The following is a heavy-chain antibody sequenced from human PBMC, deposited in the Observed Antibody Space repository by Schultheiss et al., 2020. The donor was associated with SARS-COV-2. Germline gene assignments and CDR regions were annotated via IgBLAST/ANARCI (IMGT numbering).Heavy chain of an antibody. Sequence: SQTLSLTCAVYGGSFSGYYWSWIRQPPGKGLEWIGEINHSGSTNYNPSLKSRVTISVDTSKNQFSLKLSSVTAADTAVYYCARGSKWELAFLGDFWGYWGQGTLVTVSS. J-gene: IGHJ4*02. V-gene: IGHV4-34*01. CDR2: INHSGST. CDR3: ARGSKWELAFLGDFWGY. CDR1: GGSFSGYY. D-gene: IGHD1-26*01.